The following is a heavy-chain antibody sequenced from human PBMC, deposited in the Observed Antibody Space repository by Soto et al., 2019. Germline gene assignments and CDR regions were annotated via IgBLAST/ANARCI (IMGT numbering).Heavy chain of an antibody. D-gene: IGHD2-15*01. Sequence: SETLSLTCTVTGGSMNTYTFYWGWVRQPPGRGLEWIGSIYYSGTTYYTPSLRGRLTISVDASKNQFSLKLTSVTAADTAVYYCARNPGYCPGGSCYPLDYWGQGTLVTVSS. CDR3: ARNPGYCPGGSCYPLDY. V-gene: IGHV4-39*01. CDR2: IYYSGTT. J-gene: IGHJ4*02. CDR1: GGSMNTYTFY.